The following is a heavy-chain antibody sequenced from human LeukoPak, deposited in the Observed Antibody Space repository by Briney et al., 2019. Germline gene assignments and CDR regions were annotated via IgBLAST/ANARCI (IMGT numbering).Heavy chain of an antibody. J-gene: IGHJ3*02. Sequence: KSSETLSLTCTVSGGSISSYYWSWIRQPPGKGLEWIGYIYYSGSTYYNPSLKSRVTISVDTSKNQFSLKLSSVTAADTAVYYCARVATGDAFDIWGQGTMVTVSS. CDR1: GGSISSYY. D-gene: IGHD1-26*01. CDR2: IYYSGST. V-gene: IGHV4-59*08. CDR3: ARVATGDAFDI.